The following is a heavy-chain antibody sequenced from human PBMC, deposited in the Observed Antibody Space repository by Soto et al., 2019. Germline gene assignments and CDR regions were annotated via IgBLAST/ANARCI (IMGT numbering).Heavy chain of an antibody. D-gene: IGHD6-19*01. J-gene: IGHJ4*02. Sequence: EVQLLESGGGLVQPGGSLRLSCAASGFTFSSYAMSWVRQAPGKVLEWVSAISGSGVSTYYADSVKGRFTISRDNSNNTLYLQMNSLRAEDTAVYYCAKEEGYSSGWTEIDYWGQGTLVTVSS. CDR1: GFTFSSYA. V-gene: IGHV3-23*01. CDR3: AKEEGYSSGWTEIDY. CDR2: ISGSGVST.